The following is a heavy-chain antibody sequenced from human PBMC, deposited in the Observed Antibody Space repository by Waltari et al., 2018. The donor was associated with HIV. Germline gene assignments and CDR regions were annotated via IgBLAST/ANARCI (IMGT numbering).Heavy chain of an antibody. CDR3: AGGRVVPAAMQANTSSSSNDFDH. Sequence: QVQLQQWGAGLLKPSETLSLTCAVYGGSFSGYYWSWIRQPPAKGLEWIGEINHSGRTNYNTTLQSGFTISVDTSNDQCALMLSSVTAADTAVLYWAGGRVVPAAMQANTSSSSNDFDHLRRGALVTVAS. CDR2: INHSGRT. D-gene: IGHD2-2*01. J-gene: IGHJ4*02. V-gene: IGHV4-34*01. CDR1: GGSFSGYY.